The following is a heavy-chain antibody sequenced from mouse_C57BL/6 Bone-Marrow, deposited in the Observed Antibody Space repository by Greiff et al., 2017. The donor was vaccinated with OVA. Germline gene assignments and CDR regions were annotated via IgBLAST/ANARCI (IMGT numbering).Heavy chain of an antibody. CDR3: ARSLHYYGSSYGY. CDR2: INPNNGGT. J-gene: IGHJ2*01. Sequence: EVQLQQSRPELVKPGASVKISCKASGYTFTDYYMNWVKQSHGKSLEWIGDINPNNGGTSYNQKFKGKATLTVDKSSSTAYMELRSLTSEDSAVYYCARSLHYYGSSYGYWGQGTTLTVSS. D-gene: IGHD1-1*01. V-gene: IGHV1-26*01. CDR1: GYTFTDYY.